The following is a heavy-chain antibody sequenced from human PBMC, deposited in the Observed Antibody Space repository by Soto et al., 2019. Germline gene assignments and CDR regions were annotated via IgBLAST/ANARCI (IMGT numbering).Heavy chain of an antibody. CDR3: ARRGAGQQLVRGLDY. V-gene: IGHV4-34*01. CDR1: GGSFSCYY. Sequence: PSETLSLTCAVYGGSFSCYYWSWIRQPPGKGLEWIGEINHSGSTNYNPSLKSRVTISVDTSKNQFSLKLSSVTAADTAVYYCARRGAGQQLVRGLDYWGQGTLVTVSS. D-gene: IGHD6-13*01. CDR2: INHSGST. J-gene: IGHJ4*02.